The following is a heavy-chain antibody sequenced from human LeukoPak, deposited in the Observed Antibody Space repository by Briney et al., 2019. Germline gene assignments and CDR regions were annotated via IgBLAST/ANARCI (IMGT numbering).Heavy chain of an antibody. CDR2: ISSGSSTI. CDR1: GFTFSGYS. Sequence: GGSLRLSCAASGFTFSGYSMKWARQAPGKGLEWVSYISSGSSTIYYADSVRGRFTISRDNAKSSLYLQMNSLRAEDTAVYYCARGRADYYFNYWSQGTLVTVSS. V-gene: IGHV3-48*01. J-gene: IGHJ4*02. D-gene: IGHD2-21*02. CDR3: ARGRADYYFNY.